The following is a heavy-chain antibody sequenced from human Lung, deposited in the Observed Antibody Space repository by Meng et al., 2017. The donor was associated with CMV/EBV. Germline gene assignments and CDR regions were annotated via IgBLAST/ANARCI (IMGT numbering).Heavy chain of an antibody. Sequence: GGSLRLXCAASGFTFSSYWMSWVRQAPGKELEWVANIKQDGSEKYYVDSVKGRFTISRDNAKNSLYLQMNSLRAEDTAVYYCARGRVGTTWLDWGQGTLVTVSS. D-gene: IGHD2/OR15-2a*01. J-gene: IGHJ4*02. V-gene: IGHV3-7*01. CDR2: IKQDGSEK. CDR3: ARGRVGTTWLD. CDR1: GFTFSSYW.